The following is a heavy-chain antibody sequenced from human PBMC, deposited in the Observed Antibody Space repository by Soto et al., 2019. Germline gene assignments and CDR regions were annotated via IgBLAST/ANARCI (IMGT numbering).Heavy chain of an antibody. CDR1: GDSISSDDYY. CDR3: ARDLWVEPELYYYGMDV. D-gene: IGHD1-1*01. J-gene: IGHJ6*02. V-gene: IGHV4-30-4*01. CDR2: IFYSGTT. Sequence: PTETLSLTCTVSGDSISSDDYYWSWIRQTPGKGLEWIGHIFYSGTTYYNPSLKSRLTISVDTSKNHFSLRLTSVTAADTAVYYCARDLWVEPELYYYGMDVWGQGTTVTVSS.